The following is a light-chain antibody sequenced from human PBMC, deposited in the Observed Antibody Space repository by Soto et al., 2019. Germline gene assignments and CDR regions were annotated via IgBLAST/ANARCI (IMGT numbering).Light chain of an antibody. CDR1: QSVLYSSNNDNY. CDR2: WSS. Sequence: DIVMTQSPDSLAVSLGERATINCKSSQSVLYSSNNDNYLAWYQQKPRQPPKLLIYWSSTRESGVPDRFSVSGSGTDFTLTISSLQAEDVEVYYCQQCYSTPPAFGQGTKLEIK. CDR3: QQCYSTPPA. V-gene: IGKV4-1*01. J-gene: IGKJ2*01.